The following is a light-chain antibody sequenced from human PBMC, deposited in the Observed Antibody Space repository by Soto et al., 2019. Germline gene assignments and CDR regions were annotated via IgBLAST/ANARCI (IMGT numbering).Light chain of an antibody. CDR1: QSVSSSY. V-gene: IGKV3-20*01. CDR2: GAS. J-gene: IGKJ1*01. Sequence: TQSPATLSLSPGERATLSCRASQSVSSSYLAWYQQKPGQAPTLLIYGASYRATGVPDRFSGSGSGTDFTLTISRLEPEDFAVYYCKQYSTSLWTFGQGTKVDIK. CDR3: KQYSTSLWT.